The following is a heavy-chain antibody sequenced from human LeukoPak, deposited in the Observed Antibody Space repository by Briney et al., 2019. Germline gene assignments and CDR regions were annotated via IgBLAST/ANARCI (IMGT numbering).Heavy chain of an antibody. CDR2: INPNSGNT. CDR1: GYSFSDYD. V-gene: IGHV1-8*01. J-gene: IGHJ4*02. CDR3: ARGRVVAGGRLFDY. D-gene: IGHD2-2*01. Sequence: ASVKLSCKASGYSFSDYDINWVRQAPGQGLEWMAWINPNSGNTGYAQEFQGRVTTTRDTSKNTVYMEIGSLMFEDTAVYYCARGRVVAGGRLFDYWGQGTLVAVSS.